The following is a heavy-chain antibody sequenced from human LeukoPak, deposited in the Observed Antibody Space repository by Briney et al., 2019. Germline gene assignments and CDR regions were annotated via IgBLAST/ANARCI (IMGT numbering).Heavy chain of an antibody. J-gene: IGHJ6*02. D-gene: IGHD4-17*01. CDR2: IHSIGST. CDR1: SGSISSYY. CDR3: AKTTVTSTSFGNYYTTDV. Sequence: SETLSLTCTVSSGSISSYYWSWIRQPPGKGLEWIGYIHSIGSTKYNPSLQGRVTISVDTSKNQFSLMLSSLTAADTAVYYCAKTTVTSTSFGNYYTTDVWGQGTTVTVSS. V-gene: IGHV4-59*01.